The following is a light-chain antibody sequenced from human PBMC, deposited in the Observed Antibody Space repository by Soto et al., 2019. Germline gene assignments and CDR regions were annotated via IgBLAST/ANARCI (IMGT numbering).Light chain of an antibody. CDR1: SSDVGGYNY. J-gene: IGLJ1*01. CDR2: AVT. CDR3: CSYAGSYTHYV. V-gene: IGLV2-11*01. Sequence: QSVLTQPRSVSGSPGQSVTISCTGTSSDVGGYNYVSWYQQYPGKAPKVMIYAVTKRPSGVPDRISGSKSGNTASLTISGLQAEDEADYYCCSYAGSYTHYVSGTGTKVTVL.